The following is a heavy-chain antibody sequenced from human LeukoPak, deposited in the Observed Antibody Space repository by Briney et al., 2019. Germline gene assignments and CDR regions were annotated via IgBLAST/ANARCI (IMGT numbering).Heavy chain of an antibody. J-gene: IGHJ4*02. D-gene: IGHD4-17*01. V-gene: IGHV1-69*13. Sequence: SVKVSCKASGGTFSSYAISWVRQALGQGLEWMGGIIPIFGTANYAQKFQGRVTITADESTSTAYMELSSLRFEDTAVYYCASNGDYLDLFDYWGQGTLVTVSS. CDR1: GGTFSSYA. CDR2: IIPIFGTA. CDR3: ASNGDYLDLFDY.